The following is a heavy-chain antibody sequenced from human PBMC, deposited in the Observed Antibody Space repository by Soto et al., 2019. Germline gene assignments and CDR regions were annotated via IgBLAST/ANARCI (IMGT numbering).Heavy chain of an antibody. J-gene: IGHJ4*02. Sequence: EVQLLESGGGLVQPGGSLRLSCAASGFTFSSYAMSWVRQAPGKGLEWVSAISGSGGSTYYADSVKGRFTISRDNSKNTLYLQMNSLRAEDTAVYYCAPHRMIELYFDYWGQGTLVTVSS. CDR2: ISGSGGST. CDR3: APHRMIELYFDY. CDR1: GFTFSSYA. V-gene: IGHV3-23*01. D-gene: IGHD2-21*01.